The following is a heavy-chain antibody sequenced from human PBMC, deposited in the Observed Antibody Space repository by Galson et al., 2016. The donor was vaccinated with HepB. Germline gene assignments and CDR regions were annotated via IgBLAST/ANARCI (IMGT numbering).Heavy chain of an antibody. V-gene: IGHV4-61*01. CDR2: IYYSGAT. CDR3: ASDRQRVIFGPGFDS. D-gene: IGHD3/OR15-3a*01. Sequence: SETLSLTCTVSGGSVRDESHYWSWVRQSPGKGLQWIGYIYYSGATNYNPSLRSRVAMSVDMSKNQVSLRLASVTAADTGVYYCASDRQRVIFGPGFDSWGQGTRVTVSS. CDR1: GGSVRDESHY. J-gene: IGHJ5*01.